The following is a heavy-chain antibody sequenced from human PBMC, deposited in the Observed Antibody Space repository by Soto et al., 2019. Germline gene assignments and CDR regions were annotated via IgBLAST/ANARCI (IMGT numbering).Heavy chain of an antibody. D-gene: IGHD3-9*01. J-gene: IGHJ4*02. CDR2: IKSKTDGGTT. CDR1: GFTFSNAW. CDR3: TTTYDILTGYTN. V-gene: IGHV3-15*01. Sequence: GGSLRLSCAASGFTFSNAWMSWVRQAPGKGLEWVGRIKSKTDGGTTDYAAPVKGRFTISRDDSKNTLYLQMNSLKTEDTAVYYCTTTYDILTGYTNWGQGTLVTVSS.